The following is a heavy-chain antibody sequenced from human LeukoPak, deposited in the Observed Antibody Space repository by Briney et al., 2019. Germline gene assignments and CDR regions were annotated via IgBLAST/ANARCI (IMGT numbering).Heavy chain of an antibody. J-gene: IGHJ6*02. CDR1: GFTFSSYA. Sequence: PGRSLRLSCAASGFTFSSYAMHWVRQAPGKGLEWVAVISYDGSNKYYADSVKGRFTISRDNSKNTLYLQMNSLRAEDTAVYYCARDQVRHFDWLAQYYYYGMDVWGQGTTVTVSS. CDR2: ISYDGSNK. CDR3: ARDQVRHFDWLAQYYYYGMDV. V-gene: IGHV3-30*04. D-gene: IGHD3-9*01.